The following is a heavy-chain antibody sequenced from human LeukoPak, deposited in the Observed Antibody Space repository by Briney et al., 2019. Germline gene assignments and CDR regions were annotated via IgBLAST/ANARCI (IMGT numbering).Heavy chain of an antibody. J-gene: IGHJ6*02. CDR1: GFTFSSYA. Sequence: GGSLTLSWAAAGFTFSSYAISCVRQAAGKGREWVSAISGRGGSTYYADSVKGRFTISRDNSKNTLYLQMNSLRAEDTAVYYCAKDRGYSGYQKIYYYYYGMDVWGQGTTVTVSS. D-gene: IGHD5-12*01. CDR3: AKDRGYSGYQKIYYYYYGMDV. CDR2: ISGRGGST. V-gene: IGHV3-23*01.